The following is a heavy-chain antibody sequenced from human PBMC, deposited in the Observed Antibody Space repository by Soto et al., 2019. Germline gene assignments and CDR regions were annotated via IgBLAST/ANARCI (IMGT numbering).Heavy chain of an antibody. CDR2: ISGSGGNT. J-gene: IGHJ5*02. V-gene: IGHV3-23*01. CDR3: AKDPDLRFLEWLSHPGNWFDP. Sequence: PGGSLRLSCAASGFTFSPYAMTWVRQAPGKGLEWVSSISGSGGNTNYADSVKGRFTVSRDNSKRTLSLQMNSLTEEDTAIYYCAKDPDLRFLEWLSHPGNWFDPWGQGTLVTVSS. CDR1: GFTFSPYA. D-gene: IGHD3-3*01.